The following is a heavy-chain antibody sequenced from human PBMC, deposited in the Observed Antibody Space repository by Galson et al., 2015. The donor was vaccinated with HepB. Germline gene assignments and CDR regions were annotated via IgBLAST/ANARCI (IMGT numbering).Heavy chain of an antibody. Sequence: SVKVSCKASGGTFSNYAINWVRQAPGQGLEWMGRIIPIFDTTNYAQKFRGRVTITADKSTSTAYMELSSLRSEDTAVYYCARGSDTSTYYQSPIDYWGQGTLVTVSS. CDR1: GGTFSNYA. D-gene: IGHD3-22*01. J-gene: IGHJ4*02. V-gene: IGHV1-69*06. CDR2: IIPIFDTT. CDR3: ARGSDTSTYYQSPIDY.